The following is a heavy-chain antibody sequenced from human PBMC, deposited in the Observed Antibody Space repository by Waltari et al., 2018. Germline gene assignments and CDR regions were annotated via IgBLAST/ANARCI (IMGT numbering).Heavy chain of an antibody. J-gene: IGHJ4*02. Sequence: EVRLMESGGGLGEPGRSLRLSCSTSGFTFGDVGISWVRQAPGKGLEWVGFIRSKTYYGTAEYTASMKGRFIISRDDSKSVAYLQMNNLKPEDTAVYYCARVEGSFWSGYRFDSWGQGTPVTVSS. CDR1: GFTFGDVG. CDR3: ARVEGSFWSGYRFDS. V-gene: IGHV3-49*04. D-gene: IGHD3-3*01. CDR2: IRSKTYYGTA.